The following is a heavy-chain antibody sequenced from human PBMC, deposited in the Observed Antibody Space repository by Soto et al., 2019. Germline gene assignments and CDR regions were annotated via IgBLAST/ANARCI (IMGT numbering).Heavy chain of an antibody. CDR1: GGTFSSYS. D-gene: IGHD2-2*01. J-gene: IGHJ5*02. V-gene: IGHV3-48*02. Sequence: SCKTSGGTFSSYSMNWVRQAPGKGLEWVSYISSSSSTIYYADSVKGRFTISRDNAKNSLYLQMNSLRDEDTAVYYCARDPYCSSTSCYNWFDPWRQGTLVTVSS. CDR2: ISSSSSTI. CDR3: ARDPYCSSTSCYNWFDP.